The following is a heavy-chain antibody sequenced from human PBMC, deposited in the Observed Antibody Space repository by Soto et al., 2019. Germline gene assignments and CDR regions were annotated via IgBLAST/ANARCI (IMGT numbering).Heavy chain of an antibody. J-gene: IGHJ6*03. CDR1: GYTFTSYY. CDR2: INPSGGST. CDR3: ARGRDFWSGYSPVGYYYYMDV. Sequence: ASVKVSCKASGYTFTSYYMHWVRQAPGQGLEWMGIINPSGGSTSYAQKFQGRVTMTRDTSTSTVYMELSSLRSEDTAVYYCARGRDFWSGYSPVGYYYYMDVWGQGTLVTVSS. V-gene: IGHV1-46*03. D-gene: IGHD3-3*01.